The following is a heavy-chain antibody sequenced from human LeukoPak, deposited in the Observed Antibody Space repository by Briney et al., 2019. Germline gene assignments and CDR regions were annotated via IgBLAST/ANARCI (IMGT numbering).Heavy chain of an antibody. J-gene: IGHJ5*02. Sequence: ASVKVPCKASGYTFTSYGISWVRQAPGQGLEWMGWISAYNGNTNYAQKLQGRVTMTTDTSTSTAYMELRSLRSDDTAVYYCARAGSPYYDSSGYHNWFDPWGQGTLVTVSS. CDR2: ISAYNGNT. D-gene: IGHD3-22*01. CDR3: ARAGSPYYDSSGYHNWFDP. V-gene: IGHV1-18*01. CDR1: GYTFTSYG.